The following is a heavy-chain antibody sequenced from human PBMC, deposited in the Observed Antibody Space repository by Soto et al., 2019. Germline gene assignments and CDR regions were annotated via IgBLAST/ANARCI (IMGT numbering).Heavy chain of an antibody. CDR1: GFTFSTYG. D-gene: IGHD3-3*01. Sequence: GGSLRLSCAASGFTFSTYGMYSVRQAPGQGQEWVAVKSYDGSNKYYADSVKGRFTISRDNSKNTLYLQMNSLRAEDTAVYYCANDRSVTGVRFLEWFKHRMDVWGQGSTLTASS. CDR3: ANDRSVTGVRFLEWFKHRMDV. CDR2: KSYDGSNK. J-gene: IGHJ6*02. V-gene: IGHV3-30*18.